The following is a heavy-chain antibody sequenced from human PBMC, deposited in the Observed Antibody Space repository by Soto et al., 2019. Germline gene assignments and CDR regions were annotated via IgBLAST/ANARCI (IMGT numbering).Heavy chain of an antibody. CDR3: ARLQAAAGDNDLTFDY. J-gene: IGHJ4*02. D-gene: IGHD6-13*01. V-gene: IGHV5-10-1*01. CDR1: GYSFTSSW. CDR2: MDPSDSYT. Sequence: EVQLVQSGAEVKKPGESLRISCKGSGYSFTSSWISGVRQMPGKGLEGMGRMDPSDSYTNYSPSFQGHVTISADKSISTAYLQWSSLKASDTAMYYCARLQAAAGDNDLTFDYWGQGTLVTVSS.